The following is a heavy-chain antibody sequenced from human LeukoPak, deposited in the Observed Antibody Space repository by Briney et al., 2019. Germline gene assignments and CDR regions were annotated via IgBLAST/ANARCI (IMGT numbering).Heavy chain of an antibody. CDR1: VFTFTRHW. V-gene: IGHV3-7*01. Sequence: GGSLRLSCAASVFTFTRHWMSWVRQAPWKGLEWVANIKPDESEKYYVDSVEGRFTISRDNVKNSLYLLMNSLRAEDTAVYYCARMESDSSSRDYYFDYWGQGTLVTVSS. D-gene: IGHD6-13*01. CDR2: IKPDESEK. J-gene: IGHJ4*02. CDR3: ARMESDSSSRDYYFDY.